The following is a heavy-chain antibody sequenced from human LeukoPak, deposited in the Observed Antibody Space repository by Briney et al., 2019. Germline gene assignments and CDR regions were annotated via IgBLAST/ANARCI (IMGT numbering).Heavy chain of an antibody. J-gene: IGHJ4*02. CDR3: ARAGSYYDSSGYYSPPYFDY. V-gene: IGHV4-59*01. Sequence: SETLSLTCTVSGGSISSYYWSWIRQPPGKGLEWIGYIYYSGSTNYNPSLKSRVTISVDTSKDQFSLKLSSVTAADTAVYYCARAGSYYDSSGYYSPPYFDYWGQGTLVTVSS. D-gene: IGHD3-22*01. CDR1: GGSISSYY. CDR2: IYYSGST.